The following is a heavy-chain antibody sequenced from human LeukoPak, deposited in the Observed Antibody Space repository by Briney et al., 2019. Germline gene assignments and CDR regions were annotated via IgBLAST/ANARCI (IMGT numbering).Heavy chain of an antibody. D-gene: IGHD3-22*01. J-gene: IGHJ4*02. CDR1: GFTFSSYA. CDR2: TSGSGGST. CDR3: PKDEAYYYDSSGYVDY. V-gene: IGHV3-23*01. Sequence: GGSLRLSCADSGFTFSSYAMSWVRQAPGKGLEWVSATSGSGGSTYHADSVKGLFTISRDNSKNTLYLQMNSLRAEGTAVYYYPKDEAYYYDSSGYVDYWGQGTLVTVSS.